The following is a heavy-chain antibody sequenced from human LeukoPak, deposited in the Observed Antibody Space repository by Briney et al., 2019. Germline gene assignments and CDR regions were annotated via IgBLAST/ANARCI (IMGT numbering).Heavy chain of an antibody. D-gene: IGHD2-15*01. V-gene: IGHV1-69*13. CDR2: IIPIFGTA. J-gene: IGHJ6*02. CDR1: GGTFSSYA. CDR3: AGGVVPYGMDV. Sequence: SVKVSCKASGGTFSSYASSWVRQAPGQGREWMGGIIPIFGTANYAQKFQGRVTITADESTSTAYMELSSLRSEHTAVYYCAGGVVPYGMDVWGQGTTVTVSS.